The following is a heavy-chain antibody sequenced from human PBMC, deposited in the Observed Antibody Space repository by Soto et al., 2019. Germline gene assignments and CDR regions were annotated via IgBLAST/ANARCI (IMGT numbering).Heavy chain of an antibody. J-gene: IGHJ4*02. CDR2: ISSSSSYI. D-gene: IGHD3-3*01. V-gene: IGHV3-21*01. CDR3: ARDVGSVDFWSGYPASGYFDY. Sequence: EVQLVESGGGLVKPGGSLRLSCAASGFTFSSYSMNWVRQARGKGLEWVSSISSSSSYIYYADSVKGRFTISRDNAKNSLYLQMNSLRAEDTAVYYCARDVGSVDFWSGYPASGYFDYWGQGTLVTVSS. CDR1: GFTFSSYS.